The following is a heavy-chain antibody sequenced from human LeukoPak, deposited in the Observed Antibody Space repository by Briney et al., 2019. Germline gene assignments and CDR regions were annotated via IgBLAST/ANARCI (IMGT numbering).Heavy chain of an antibody. CDR1: GFTFSSYE. CDR2: ISSSGSII. V-gene: IGHV3-48*03. D-gene: IGHD7-27*01. Sequence: GGSLRLSCAASGFTFSSYEMNWVRQAPGKGLEWVSYISSSGSIIYYADSVKGRFTISRDNAKRSLFLQMNSLRVEDTAVYYCARTMWGFDYWGQGTLVTVSS. J-gene: IGHJ4*02. CDR3: ARTMWGFDY.